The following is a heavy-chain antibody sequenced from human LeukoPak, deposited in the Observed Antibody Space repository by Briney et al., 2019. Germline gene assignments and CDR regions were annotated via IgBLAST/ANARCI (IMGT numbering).Heavy chain of an antibody. CDR2: VYYTGST. J-gene: IGHJ4*02. CDR3: ARRVEPVAGTGSFDY. V-gene: IGHV4-59*08. CDR1: GASISNYY. Sequence: SETLSLTCTVSGASISNYYWTWIRQPPGKGLEWIGYVYYTGSTNYNSSLKSRVTISIDTSKNQFSLKLTSVTAADTAVYYCARRVEPVAGTGSFDYWGQGTLVTVSS. D-gene: IGHD6-19*01.